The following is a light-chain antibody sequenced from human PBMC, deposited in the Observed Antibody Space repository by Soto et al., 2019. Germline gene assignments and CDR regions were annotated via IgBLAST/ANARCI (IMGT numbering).Light chain of an antibody. Sequence: GLTQCAGTLSLSAGERATLSCRASQSVSVNSLAWYQQKGGQAPRLLIYAASTRATGIPDRFSGSGSGTDFTLTISRLDPEDFAVYYCQHYASSPGRFGQGTKVDIK. J-gene: IGKJ1*01. CDR3: QHYASSPGR. CDR1: QSVSVNS. CDR2: AAS. V-gene: IGKV3-20*01.